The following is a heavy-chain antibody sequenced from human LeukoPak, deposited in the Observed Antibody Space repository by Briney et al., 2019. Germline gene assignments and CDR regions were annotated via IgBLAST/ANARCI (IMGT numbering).Heavy chain of an antibody. J-gene: IGHJ4*02. V-gene: IGHV1-69*13. D-gene: IGHD6-19*01. Sequence: ASVKVSCKASGGSFSSYAISWVRQAPGQGLEWMGGIIPIFGTANYAQKFQGRVTITADESTSTAYMELSSLRSEDTAVYYCARDPVAGTNVYWGQGTLVTVSS. CDR3: ARDPVAGTNVY. CDR1: GGSFSSYA. CDR2: IIPIFGTA.